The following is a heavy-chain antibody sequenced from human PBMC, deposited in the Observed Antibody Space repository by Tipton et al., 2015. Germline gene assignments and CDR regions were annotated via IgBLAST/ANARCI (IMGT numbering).Heavy chain of an antibody. CDR1: NGSISLSY. CDR2: IFYRGDT. CDR3: ARDASGWYVDAMDV. Sequence: TLSLTCTVSNGSISLSYWSWMRQAPGKGLEWTGSIFYRGDTNYNPFLKSRVNISIDTSKKQFSLRLTSVTAADTAIYYCARDASGWYVDAMDVWGHGTPVTVSS. V-gene: IGHV4-59*01. J-gene: IGHJ6*02. D-gene: IGHD6-19*01.